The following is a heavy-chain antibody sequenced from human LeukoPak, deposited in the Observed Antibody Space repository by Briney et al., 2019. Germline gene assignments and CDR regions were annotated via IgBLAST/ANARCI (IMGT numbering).Heavy chain of an antibody. J-gene: IGHJ4*02. Sequence: GASVKVSCKVSGYTLTELSMHWVRQAPGKGLEWMGGFDPEDGETIYAQKFQGRVTMTEDTSTDTAYMELSSLRSEDTAVYYCAKDLTTSDPYYYDSSGSGYWGQGTLVTVSS. CDR3: AKDLTTSDPYYYDSSGSGY. V-gene: IGHV1-24*01. D-gene: IGHD3-22*01. CDR1: GYTLTELS. CDR2: FDPEDGET.